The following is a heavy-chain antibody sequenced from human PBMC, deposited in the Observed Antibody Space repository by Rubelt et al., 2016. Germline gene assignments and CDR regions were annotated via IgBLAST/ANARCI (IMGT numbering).Heavy chain of an antibody. CDR1: GYAFTSYY. V-gene: IGHV1-69*06. CDR3: ARVCIVGDNGGGY. CDR2: IIPIFGTA. D-gene: IGHD1-26*01. J-gene: IGHJ4*02. Sequence: QVQLVQSGAEVKKPGASVKVSCKASGYAFTSYYMHWVRQAPGQGLEWMGGIIPIFGTANYAQKFQGMVTITADKSTSSAYMELSRLRSEEASVYYDARVCIVGDNGGGYWGQGTLVTVSS.